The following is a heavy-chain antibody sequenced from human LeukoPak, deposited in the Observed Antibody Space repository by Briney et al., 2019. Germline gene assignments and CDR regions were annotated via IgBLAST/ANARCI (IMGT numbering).Heavy chain of an antibody. V-gene: IGHV3-21*06. Sequence: GGSLRLSCAASGFIFSSYSMNWVRQAPGKGLEWVSSISSSSSYIYYADSVKGRFTISRDNAKNSLYLQMNSLRVEDTAVYYCARQYLGNYYFDFWGQGTLVTVSS. CDR3: ARQYLGNYYFDF. J-gene: IGHJ4*02. CDR2: ISSSSSYI. CDR1: GFIFSSYS. D-gene: IGHD1-7*01.